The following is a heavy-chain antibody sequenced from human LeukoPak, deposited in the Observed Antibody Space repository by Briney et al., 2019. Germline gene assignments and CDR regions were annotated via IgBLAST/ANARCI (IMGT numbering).Heavy chain of an antibody. V-gene: IGHV1-18*01. CDR2: ISAYNANT. D-gene: IGHD7-27*01. Sequence: RASVKVSCKASGYSFTTYGISWVRQAPGQGLEWMGWISAYNANTNYALKLQGRVTMTTDTSTSTAYMELRSLRSDDTAVYYCARGRNWGVDEFDQWGQGTLVTVSS. J-gene: IGHJ4*02. CDR3: ARGRNWGVDEFDQ. CDR1: GYSFTTYG.